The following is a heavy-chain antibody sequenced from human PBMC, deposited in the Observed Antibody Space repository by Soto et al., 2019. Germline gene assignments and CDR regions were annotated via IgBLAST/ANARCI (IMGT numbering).Heavy chain of an antibody. CDR1: GFTFSSYA. J-gene: IGHJ4*02. D-gene: IGHD5-18*01. CDR2: ISGSGGST. CDR3: AKVAGYSYGRNYYFDY. Sequence: GGSLRLSCAASGFTFSSYAMSWVRQAPGKGLEWVSAISGSGGSTYYADSVKGRFTISRDNSKNTLYLQMNSLRAEDTAVYYCAKVAGYSYGRNYYFDYWGQGTLVTVSS. V-gene: IGHV3-23*01.